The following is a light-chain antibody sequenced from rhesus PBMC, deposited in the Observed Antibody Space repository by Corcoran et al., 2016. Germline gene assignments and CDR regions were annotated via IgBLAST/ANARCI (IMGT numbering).Light chain of an antibody. CDR3: QHYSSRPLT. J-gene: IGKJ4*01. V-gene: IGKV1-22*01. Sequence: DIQMTQSPSSLSASIGDTVTITCRASQAISSLLALYQQKPGKAPKLLIYKASRFQSGVPSRFSGSGSGTDFTLTISSLQSEDFATYFCQHYSSRPLTFGGGTRVDLK. CDR2: KAS. CDR1: QAISSL.